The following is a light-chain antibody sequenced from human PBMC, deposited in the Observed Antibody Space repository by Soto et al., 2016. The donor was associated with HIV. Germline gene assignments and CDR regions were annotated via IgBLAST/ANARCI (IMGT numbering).Light chain of an antibody. J-gene: IGKJ1*01. Sequence: DIQMTQSPSTLSASVGGRVTITCRASQNIYSWLAWYQQKPGKAPNLLIYKASSLQSEVPSRFSGSGSGTQFTLTISSLQPDDFATYYCQQYNSYPWTFGQGTKVEIK. V-gene: IGKV1-5*03. CDR3: QQYNSYPWT. CDR1: QNIYSW. CDR2: KAS.